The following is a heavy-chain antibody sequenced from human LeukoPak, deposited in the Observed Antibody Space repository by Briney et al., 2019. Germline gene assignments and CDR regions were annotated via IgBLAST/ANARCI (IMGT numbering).Heavy chain of an antibody. CDR2: ISYDGSNK. D-gene: IGHD1-1*01. V-gene: IGHV3-30-3*01. CDR1: GFTFSSYA. J-gene: IGHJ4*02. CDR3: AKDGAVQLERHFDY. Sequence: GRSLRLSCAASGFTFSSYAMHWVRQAPGKGLEWVAVISYDGSNKYYADSVKGRFTISRDNSKNTLYLQMNSLRVEDTAVYYCAKDGAVQLERHFDYWGQGTLVTVSS.